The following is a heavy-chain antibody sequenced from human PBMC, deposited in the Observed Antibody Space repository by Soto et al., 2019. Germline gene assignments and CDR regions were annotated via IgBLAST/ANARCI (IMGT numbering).Heavy chain of an antibody. Sequence: QVQLQESGPGLVKPSRTLSLTCTVSGGSISGFSWNWIRQPPGKGLEWIGYIYYSGSTNCNPSLRSRVTISVDTSKNQFSLKLSSVTAADTAVYYCARRNDFDVWGQGTMVTVSS. CDR2: IYYSGST. V-gene: IGHV4-59*08. J-gene: IGHJ3*01. CDR3: ARRNDFDV. CDR1: GGSISGFS.